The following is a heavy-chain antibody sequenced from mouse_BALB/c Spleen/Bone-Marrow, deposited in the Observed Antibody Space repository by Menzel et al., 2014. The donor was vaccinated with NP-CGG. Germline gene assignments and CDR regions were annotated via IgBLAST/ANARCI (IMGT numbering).Heavy chain of an antibody. CDR1: GFTFSSFG. J-gene: IGHJ4*01. CDR2: ISSGSSTI. D-gene: IGHD2-4*01. Sequence: DVKLVESGGGLVQPGGSRKLSCAASGFTFSSFGMHWVRQAPEKGLVWVAYISSGSSTIYYADTVKGRFTISRDNPKNTLFLQMTSLRSEDTAMYYCARSPYDYAAMDYWGQGTSGTVSS. CDR3: ARSPYDYAAMDY. V-gene: IGHV5-17*02.